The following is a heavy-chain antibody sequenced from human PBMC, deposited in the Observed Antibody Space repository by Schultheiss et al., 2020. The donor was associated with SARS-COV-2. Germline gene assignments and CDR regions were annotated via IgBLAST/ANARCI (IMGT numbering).Heavy chain of an antibody. CDR3: ASFLVYSSGGDDAFDI. V-gene: IGHV1-69*02. J-gene: IGHJ3*02. CDR1: GGTFNSYT. Sequence: SVKVSCKASGGTFNSYTISWVRQAPGQGLEWMGRIIPILGIANYAQKFQGRVTITADKSTSTAYMELSSLRSEDTAVYYCASFLVYSSGGDDAFDIWGQGTMVTVSS. D-gene: IGHD6-19*01. CDR2: IIPILGIA.